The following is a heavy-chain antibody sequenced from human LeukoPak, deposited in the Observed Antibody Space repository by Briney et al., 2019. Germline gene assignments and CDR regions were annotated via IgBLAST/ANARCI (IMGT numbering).Heavy chain of an antibody. V-gene: IGHV1-69*13. CDR1: GGTSSSYA. CDR2: IITIFGTA. D-gene: IGHD3-10*01. CDR3: ARATEYSGSGSYYNH. J-gene: IGHJ4*02. Sequence: SVKVSCKASGGTSSSYAISWVRQAPGQGLEWMGGIITIFGTANYAQKFQGRVTITADESTSTAYMELSSLRSEDTAVYYCARATEYSGSGSYYNHWGQGTLVTVSS.